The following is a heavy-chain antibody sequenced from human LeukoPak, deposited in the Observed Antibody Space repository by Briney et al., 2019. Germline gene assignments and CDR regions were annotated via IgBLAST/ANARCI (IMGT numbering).Heavy chain of an antibody. CDR2: INHSGNT. D-gene: IGHD4-23*01. CDR1: GGSFIGYH. V-gene: IGHV4-34*01. Sequence: SETLSLTCAVSGGSFIGYHWNWIRQPPGKGLEWIGEINHSGNTNYNPSLKSRVTISIDTSKNQFSLKLRSLTAADTAVYYCARDPTTVVTTPYYLDDWGQGTLVTVSS. J-gene: IGHJ4*02. CDR3: ARDPTTVVTTPYYLDD.